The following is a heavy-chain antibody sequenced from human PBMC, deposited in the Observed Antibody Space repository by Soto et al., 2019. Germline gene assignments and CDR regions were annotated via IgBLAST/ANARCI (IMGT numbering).Heavy chain of an antibody. Sequence: GGSLRLSCAASGFTFSSYGMHWVRQAPGKGLEWVAVISYDGSNKYYADSVKGRFTISRDNSKNTLYLQMNSLRAEDTAVYYCAKDFGWSGVVTPFDYWGQGTLVTVSS. CDR2: ISYDGSNK. D-gene: IGHD3-3*01. CDR1: GFTFSSYG. J-gene: IGHJ4*02. V-gene: IGHV3-30*18. CDR3: AKDFGWSGVVTPFDY.